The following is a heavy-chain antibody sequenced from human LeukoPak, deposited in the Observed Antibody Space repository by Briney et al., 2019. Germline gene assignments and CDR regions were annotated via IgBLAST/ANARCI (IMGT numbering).Heavy chain of an antibody. V-gene: IGHV1-18*01. Sequence: ASVKVSCKASGYTFTSYGISWVRQAPGQGLEWMGWISAYNGNTNYAQKLQGRVTMTTDTSTSTAYMELRSPRSDDTAVYYCARGYTGGVDRGWYFDLWGRGTLVTVSS. CDR3: ARGYTGGVDRGWYFDL. CDR1: GYTFTSYG. J-gene: IGHJ2*01. D-gene: IGHD2-8*02. CDR2: ISAYNGNT.